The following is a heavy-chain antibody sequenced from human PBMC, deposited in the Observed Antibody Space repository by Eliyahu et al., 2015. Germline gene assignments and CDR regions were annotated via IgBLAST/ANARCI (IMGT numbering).Heavy chain of an antibody. CDR1: GXTSSNAW. V-gene: IGHV3-15*01. J-gene: IGHJ4*02. Sequence: EVQLVESGGGLVKPGGSLXLSCXASGXTSSNAWLXWVRXAPGKGXGWIGRIKSESDGGTTDYTAPVKDRFTISRDESKNTLYLQMDNLKIEDTAIYYCTIYDSSGFFLDNWGQGTLVTVSS. CDR2: IKSESDGGTT. CDR3: TIYDSSGFFLDN. D-gene: IGHD3-22*01.